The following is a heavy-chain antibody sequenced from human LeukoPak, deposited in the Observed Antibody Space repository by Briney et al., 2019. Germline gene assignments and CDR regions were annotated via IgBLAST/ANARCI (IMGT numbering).Heavy chain of an antibody. J-gene: IGHJ3*02. V-gene: IGHV4-31*03. Sequence: SQTLSLTCTVSGGSISSGGYYWSWIRQHPGKGLEWIGYIYYSGSTYYNPSLKSRVTMSVDTSKNQFSLKLSSVTAADTAVYYCARVGRTGIVGATMVHDAFDIWGQGTMVTVSS. CDR1: GGSISSGGYY. CDR3: ARVGRTGIVGATMVHDAFDI. D-gene: IGHD1-26*01. CDR2: IYYSGST.